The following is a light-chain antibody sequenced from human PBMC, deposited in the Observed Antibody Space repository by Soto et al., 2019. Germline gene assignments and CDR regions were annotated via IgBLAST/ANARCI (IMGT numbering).Light chain of an antibody. CDR1: QSISSY. V-gene: IGKV1-39*01. J-gene: IGKJ3*01. Sequence: DIQMTQPPSSLSASIGDRVTITCRESQSISSYLNWYQQKPGKAPKLLIYAASSLQSGVPSRFSGSGSGTDFTLTISSLQPEDFATYYCQQSYSTPPFTFGPGTKVDI. CDR3: QQSYSTPPFT. CDR2: AAS.